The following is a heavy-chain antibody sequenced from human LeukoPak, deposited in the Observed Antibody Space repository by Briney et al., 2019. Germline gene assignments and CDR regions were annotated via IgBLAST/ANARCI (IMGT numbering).Heavy chain of an antibody. CDR2: IYTSGST. Sequence: SETLSLTCTVSGASISSYYWSWIRQPAGKGLEWIGRIYTSGSTNYNPSLKSRVTMSVDTSKNQFSLKLSSVTAADTAVYYCAREPASIAARHYYYYYMDVWGKGTTVTVSS. CDR1: GASISSYY. D-gene: IGHD6-6*01. V-gene: IGHV4-4*07. J-gene: IGHJ6*03. CDR3: AREPASIAARHYYYYYMDV.